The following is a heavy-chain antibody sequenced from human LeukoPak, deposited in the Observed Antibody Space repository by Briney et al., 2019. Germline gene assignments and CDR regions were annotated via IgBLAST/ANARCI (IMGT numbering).Heavy chain of an antibody. V-gene: IGHV4-39*01. J-gene: IGHJ4*02. CDR1: GGSISSSSYS. Sequence: SETLSLTCTVSGGSISSSSYSWGWIRQPPGKGLEWIGSIYYSGSTYYNPSLKSRVTISVDTSKNQFSLKLSSVTAADTAVYYCARYATRKYYFDYWGQGTLVTVSS. CDR3: ARYATRKYYFDY. CDR2: IYYSGST. D-gene: IGHD1-14*01.